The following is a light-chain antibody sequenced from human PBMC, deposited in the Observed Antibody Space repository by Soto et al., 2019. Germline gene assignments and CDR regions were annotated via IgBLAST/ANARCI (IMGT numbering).Light chain of an antibody. CDR3: MQAVQTVT. CDR1: QSLLHSNGYNY. J-gene: IGKJ5*01. CDR2: LGS. V-gene: IGKV2-28*01. Sequence: DIVMTQSPLSLPVTPGEPASISCRSSQSLLHSNGYNYLDWYLQKPGQSPQLLIYLGSSRASGVPDRFSGSGSGTDFTLKISRVEAEDVGFYYCMQAVQTVTFGQGTRL.